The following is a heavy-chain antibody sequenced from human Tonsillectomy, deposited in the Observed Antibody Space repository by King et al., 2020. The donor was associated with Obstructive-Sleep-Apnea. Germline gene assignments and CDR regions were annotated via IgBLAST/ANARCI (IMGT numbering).Heavy chain of an antibody. CDR3: ARGDRFLEWLLYPLDY. CDR2: ISSSSSYI. CDR1: GFTFSSYS. Sequence: VQLVESGGGLVKPGGSLRLSCAASGFTFSSYSMNWVRQAPGKGLEWVSSISSSSSYIYYADSVKGRFTISRDNAKNSLYLQMNSLRAEDTAVYYCARGDRFLEWLLYPLDYWGQGTLVTVSS. J-gene: IGHJ4*02. D-gene: IGHD3-3*01. V-gene: IGHV3-21*01.